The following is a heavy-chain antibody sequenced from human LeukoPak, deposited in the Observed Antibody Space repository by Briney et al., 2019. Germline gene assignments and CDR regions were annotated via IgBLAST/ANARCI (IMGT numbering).Heavy chain of an antibody. CDR3: ARNPYGDYGVYFDY. J-gene: IGHJ4*02. Sequence: SETLSLTCTVSGGSISSSSYYWGWIRQPPGKGLEWIGSIYYSGSTYYNPSLKSRVTISVDTSKNQFSLKLSSVTAADTAVYYCARNPYGDYGVYFDYWGQGTLVTVSS. D-gene: IGHD4-17*01. V-gene: IGHV4-39*07. CDR1: GGSISSSSYY. CDR2: IYYSGST.